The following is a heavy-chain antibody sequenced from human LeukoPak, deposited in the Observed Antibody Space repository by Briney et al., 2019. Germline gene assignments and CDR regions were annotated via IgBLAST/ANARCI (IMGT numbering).Heavy chain of an antibody. V-gene: IGHV3-23*01. CDR2: ISGTGDST. Sequence: GGSLSLSCAASRFSFNMRPLSWLRLAPGKGLEWVLSISGTGDSTYYADSVKGRFTISRDNYKNTLYLQMNSLRAEDTAVYYCATGGRGYAFDIWGQGTMVTVSS. CDR3: ATGGRGYAFDI. D-gene: IGHD1-14*01. CDR1: RFSFNMRP. J-gene: IGHJ3*02.